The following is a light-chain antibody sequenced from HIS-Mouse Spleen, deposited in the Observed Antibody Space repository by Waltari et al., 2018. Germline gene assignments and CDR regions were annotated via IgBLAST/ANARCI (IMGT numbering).Light chain of an antibody. J-gene: IGLJ2*01. CDR1: ALPKQY. CDR3: YSTDSSGNHRV. CDR2: EDS. V-gene: IGLV3-10*01. Sequence: SYELTQPPSVSVSPGQTARINCSGHALPKQYASWYQQKSGQAPVLVIYEDSKRPSGIPERFSGSSSGTMATLTISGAQVEDEADYYCYSTDSSGNHRVFGGGTKLTVL.